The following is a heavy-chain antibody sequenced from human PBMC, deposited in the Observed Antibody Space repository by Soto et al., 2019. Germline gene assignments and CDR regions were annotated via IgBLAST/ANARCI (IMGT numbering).Heavy chain of an antibody. Sequence: SETLSLTCSVSGDAISNYYWSWIRQTPGRGLEWIGSVHESGSTDYNPSLKGRVIILLHTSKSQFSLNLRSATAADTATYYCARGTRALITSFFASWGQGIPVTVSS. CDR2: VHESGST. J-gene: IGHJ4*02. V-gene: IGHV4-59*01. CDR1: GDAISNYY. CDR3: ARGTRALITSFFAS.